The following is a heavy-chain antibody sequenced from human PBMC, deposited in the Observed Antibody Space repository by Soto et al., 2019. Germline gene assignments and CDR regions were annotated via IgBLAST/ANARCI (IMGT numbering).Heavy chain of an antibody. CDR2: ITADGIGT. CDR3: AAFVVVTAGEY. Sequence: EVQLVESGGGLVQPGGSLRLSCAASGFTFSSYWMHWVRQTPGKGLVWVGRITADGIGTTYADSVKVRFTISRDNAKNMVYLQMNSLRAEDTAVYYCAAFVVVTAGEYWGQGTLVTVSS. CDR1: GFTFSSYW. V-gene: IGHV3-74*01. J-gene: IGHJ4*02. D-gene: IGHD2-21*02.